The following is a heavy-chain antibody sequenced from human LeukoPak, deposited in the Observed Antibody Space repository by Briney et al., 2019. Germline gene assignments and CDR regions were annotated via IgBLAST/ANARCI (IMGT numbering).Heavy chain of an antibody. CDR3: ARRRPEYSSSYYYYYYMDV. CDR1: GYSISSGYY. Sequence: SETLSLTCTVSGYSISSGYYWGWIRQPPGRGLEWIGSIYHSGSTYYNPSLKSRVTISVDTSKNQFSLKLSSVTAADTAVYYCARRRPEYSSSYYYYYYMDVWGKGTTVTVSS. D-gene: IGHD6-6*01. V-gene: IGHV4-38-2*02. CDR2: IYHSGST. J-gene: IGHJ6*03.